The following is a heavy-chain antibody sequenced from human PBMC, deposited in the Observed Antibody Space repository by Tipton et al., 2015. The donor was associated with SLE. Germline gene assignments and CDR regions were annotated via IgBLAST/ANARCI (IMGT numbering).Heavy chain of an antibody. D-gene: IGHD2-2*02. V-gene: IGHV4-39*07. CDR1: GGSISSSSYY. CDR3: AAMRALYGFDI. CDR2: IYYSGRT. J-gene: IGHJ3*02. Sequence: TLSLTCAVSGGSISSSSYYWGWIRQPPGKGLEWIGSIYYSGRTSYKPSLKSRVTISVDKSKNQFSLKLSSVTAADTAVYYCAAMRALYGFDIWGQGTMVTVSS.